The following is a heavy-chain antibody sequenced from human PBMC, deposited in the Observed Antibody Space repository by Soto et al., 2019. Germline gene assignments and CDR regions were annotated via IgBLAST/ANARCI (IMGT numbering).Heavy chain of an antibody. Sequence: QVQLQESGPGLVKPSQTLSLTCTVSGGSISSGDYYWSWIRQHPGKGLEWIGYIYYSGSTYYNPSLKGRVTISVDTSKNPFSLKLSSVTAADTAVYYCARWWSGSRQGFDPWGQGTLVTVSS. CDR3: ARWWSGSRQGFDP. CDR1: GGSISSGDYY. CDR2: IYYSGST. D-gene: IGHD3-3*01. V-gene: IGHV4-31*03. J-gene: IGHJ5*02.